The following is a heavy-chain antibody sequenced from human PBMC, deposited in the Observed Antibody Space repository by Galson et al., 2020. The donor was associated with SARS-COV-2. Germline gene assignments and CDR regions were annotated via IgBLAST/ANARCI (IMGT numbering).Heavy chain of an antibody. CDR1: GGSFSSYA. J-gene: IGHJ4*02. D-gene: IGHD2-21*01. CDR3: ARSYCGGDCYSPFDY. V-gene: IGHV1-69*13. CDR2: IIPIFGTP. Sequence: SVKVSCKAPGGSFSSYAISWVRQAPGQGLEWMGGIIPIFGTPSIAQKFQGRVTITADESTSTGYLELSSLRSEDTAVYYCARSYCGGDCYSPFDYWGQGTRVTVSS.